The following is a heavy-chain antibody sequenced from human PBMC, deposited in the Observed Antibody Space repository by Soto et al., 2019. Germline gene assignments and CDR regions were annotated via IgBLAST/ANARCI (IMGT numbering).Heavy chain of an antibody. Sequence: GSLRLSCAASSLTFNRYAMSWVRQAPGKGLEWVSAISGGGGSTYYADSVKGRFTISRDNSNNTLYLQMNNLRADDTAVYYCAKAFYREEDGYNSFDYWGRGXPVTVSS. CDR3: AKAFYREEDGYNSFDY. CDR2: ISGGGGST. CDR1: SLTFNRYA. V-gene: IGHV3-23*01. J-gene: IGHJ4*02. D-gene: IGHD5-12*01.